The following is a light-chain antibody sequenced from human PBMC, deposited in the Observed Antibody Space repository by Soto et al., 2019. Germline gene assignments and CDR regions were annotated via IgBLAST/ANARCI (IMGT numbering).Light chain of an antibody. CDR3: QPRSN. J-gene: IGKJ5*01. CDR2: DAS. V-gene: IGKV3-11*01. Sequence: EILLTQSPATLSLSPGERATLSCRASQSVSSYLAWYQQTPGEAPRLLIYDASNRATGIPARFSGSGSGPDFTLPISSLEPEDFAVYYCQPRSNFGHGTRLEIK. CDR1: QSVSSY.